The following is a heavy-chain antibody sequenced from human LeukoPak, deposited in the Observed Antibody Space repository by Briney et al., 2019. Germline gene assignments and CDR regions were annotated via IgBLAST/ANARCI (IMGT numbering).Heavy chain of an antibody. CDR1: GGSFSGHY. D-gene: IGHD3-22*01. CDR2: IYTSGST. J-gene: IGHJ4*02. CDR3: ARAGEYYYDSSGYEPIVG. Sequence: SETLSLTCAVYGGSFSGHYWSWIRQSPGKGLEWIGRIYTSGSTNYNPSLKSRVTMSVDTSKNQFSLKLSSVTAADTAVYYCARAGEYYYDSSGYEPIVGWGQGTLVTVSS. V-gene: IGHV4-59*10.